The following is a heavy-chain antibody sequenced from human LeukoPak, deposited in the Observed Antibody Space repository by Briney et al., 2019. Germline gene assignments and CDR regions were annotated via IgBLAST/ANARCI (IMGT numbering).Heavy chain of an antibody. J-gene: IGHJ5*02. D-gene: IGHD1-26*01. CDR3: ARDMRELLRDNWFDP. V-gene: IGHV3-53*01. Sequence: PGGSLRLSCAASGFTVSSTYMSWVRQPPGKGLEWVSVIYSIGSTFYADSVKGRFTVSRDNSKNTLYLQTNSLRAEDTAVYYCARDMRELLRDNWFDPWGQGTLVTVSS. CDR2: IYSIGST. CDR1: GFTVSSTY.